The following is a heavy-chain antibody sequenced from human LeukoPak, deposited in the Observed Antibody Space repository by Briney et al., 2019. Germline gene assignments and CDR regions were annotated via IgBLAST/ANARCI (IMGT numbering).Heavy chain of an antibody. J-gene: IGHJ4*02. V-gene: IGHV3-74*01. CDR1: GFTFSTYR. CDR2: ISNDGSST. Sequence: GGSLRLSCAASGFTFSTYRMHWVRQAPGKGLVWVSRISNDGSSTTYADSVKGRFTISRDNAKNTLYLQVNSLRVEDTALYYCAREADIAIYFDYWGQGTLVTVSS. D-gene: IGHD5-18*01. CDR3: AREADIAIYFDY.